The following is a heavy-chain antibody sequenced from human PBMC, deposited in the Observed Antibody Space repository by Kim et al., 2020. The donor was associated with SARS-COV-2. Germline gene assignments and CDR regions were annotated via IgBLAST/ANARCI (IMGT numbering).Heavy chain of an antibody. J-gene: IGHJ3*02. Sequence: GGSLRLSCAASGFTFSSYAMHWVRQAPGKGLEWVAVISYDGSNKYYADSVKGRFTISRDNSKNTLYLQMNSLRAEDTAVYYCAREVMVRGVNAFDIWGQG. CDR2: ISYDGSNK. CDR3: AREVMVRGVNAFDI. V-gene: IGHV3-30*04. D-gene: IGHD3-10*01. CDR1: GFTFSSYA.